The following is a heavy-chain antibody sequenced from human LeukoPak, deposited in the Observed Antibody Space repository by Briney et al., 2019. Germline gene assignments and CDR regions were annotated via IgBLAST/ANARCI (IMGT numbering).Heavy chain of an antibody. V-gene: IGHV3-64D*06. CDR1: GFTFSRYA. CDR3: VKENARYPEPYYFDY. D-gene: IGHD3-9*01. Sequence: GGSLRLSCSASGFTFSRYALHWVRQAPGKGLEYVSGIISNGGSTNYADSVKGRFTISRDNSKNTLYLQMSSLRPEDTAVYYCVKENARYPEPYYFDYWGQGTLVTVSS. J-gene: IGHJ4*02. CDR2: IISNGGST.